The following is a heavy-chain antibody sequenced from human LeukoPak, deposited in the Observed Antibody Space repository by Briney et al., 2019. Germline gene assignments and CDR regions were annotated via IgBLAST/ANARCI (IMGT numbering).Heavy chain of an antibody. CDR1: GFTLSSYW. Sequence: PGGSLRLSCAASGFTLSSYWMSWVRQAPGKGLEWVANIKQDGSEKCYVDSVKGRFTISRDNAKKSLYLQMNSLRAEDTAVYYCARVWGGYKNYYFDYWGQGTLVTVSS. CDR2: IKQDGSEK. J-gene: IGHJ4*02. D-gene: IGHD5-18*01. CDR3: ARVWGGYKNYYFDY. V-gene: IGHV3-7*01.